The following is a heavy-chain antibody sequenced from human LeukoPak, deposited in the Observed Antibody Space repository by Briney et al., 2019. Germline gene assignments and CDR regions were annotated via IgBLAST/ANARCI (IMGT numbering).Heavy chain of an antibody. CDR1: GFTFSSYG. D-gene: IGHD1-26*01. J-gene: IGHJ4*02. CDR2: IWDDGSSK. V-gene: IGHV3-33*06. Sequence: GGSLRLPCAASGFTFSSYGMHWARQAPGKGLEWVAVIWDDGSSKYYGDSVKGRFTISRDNSKNTLYLQMNSLRAEDTAVYYCAKPTRGSGSFLIDFWGQGTLVTVSS. CDR3: AKPTRGSGSFLIDF.